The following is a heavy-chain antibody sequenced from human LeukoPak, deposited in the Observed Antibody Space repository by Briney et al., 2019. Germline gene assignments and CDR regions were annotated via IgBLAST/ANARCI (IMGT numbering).Heavy chain of an antibody. D-gene: IGHD3-22*01. CDR3: ARGYTYYYDSSGYYFDY. CDR1: GGSFSGYY. V-gene: IGHV4-34*01. Sequence: TETLSLTCAVYGGSFSGYYWSWIRQPPGKGLEWIGEINHSGSTNYNPSLKSRVTISVDTSKNQFSLKLSSVTAADTAVYYCARGYTYYYDSSGYYFDYWGQGTLVTVSS. CDR2: INHSGST. J-gene: IGHJ4*02.